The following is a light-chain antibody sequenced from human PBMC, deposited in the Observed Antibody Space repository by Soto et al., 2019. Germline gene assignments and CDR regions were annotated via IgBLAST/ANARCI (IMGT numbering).Light chain of an antibody. CDR2: GAS. CDR3: LQHNSYPLT. Sequence: EIVLTQSPGTLSLSPGERATLSCRASQSVSNNYLAWYQQKPGQAPRLLIYGASTRATDIPARFSGSGSGTEFTLTISSLQSEDFATYYCLQHNSYPLTFGGGTKVDI. V-gene: IGKV3-15*01. J-gene: IGKJ4*01. CDR1: QSVSNN.